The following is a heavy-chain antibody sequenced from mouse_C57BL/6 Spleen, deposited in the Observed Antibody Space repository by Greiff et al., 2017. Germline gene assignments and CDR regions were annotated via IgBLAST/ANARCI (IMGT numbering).Heavy chain of an antibody. CDR3: ARGIYYGYDDMDY. J-gene: IGHJ4*01. CDR2: INPNNGGT. V-gene: IGHV1-26*01. CDR1: GYTFTDYY. Sequence: VQLQQSGPELVKPGASVKISCKASGYTFTDYYMNWVKQSHGKSLEWIGDINPNNGGTSYNQKFKGKATLTVDKSSSTAYMELRSLTSEDSAVYYCARGIYYGYDDMDYWGQGTSVTVSS. D-gene: IGHD2-2*01.